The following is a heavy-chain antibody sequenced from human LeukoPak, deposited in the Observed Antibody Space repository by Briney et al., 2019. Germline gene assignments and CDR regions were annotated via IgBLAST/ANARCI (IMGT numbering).Heavy chain of an antibody. D-gene: IGHD6-13*01. CDR3: ARDKSSSWCIDY. J-gene: IGHJ4*02. CDR2: INPSGGSP. V-gene: IGHV1-46*01. Sequence: ASVKVSCKASANTFTGYYMHWVRQAPGQGLEWMGIINPSGGSPTYAQKFQGRVTMTRDTSTSTVYMELSSLRSGDTAVYSCARDKSSSWCIDYWGQGTLVSVSS. CDR1: ANTFTGYY.